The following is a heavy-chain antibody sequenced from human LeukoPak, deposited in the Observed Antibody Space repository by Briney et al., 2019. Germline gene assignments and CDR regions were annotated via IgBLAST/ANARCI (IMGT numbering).Heavy chain of an antibody. CDR1: GGSISSYY. J-gene: IGHJ6*02. CDR3: ARGSMITFGGVTVYSGMDV. D-gene: IGHD3-16*02. V-gene: IGHV4-34*01. Sequence: SETLSLTCSVSGGSISSYYWSWIRQPPGKGLEWIGEINHSGSTNYNPSLKSRVTISVDTSKNQFSLKLSSVTAADTAVYYCARGSMITFGGVTVYSGMDVWGQGTTVTVSS. CDR2: INHSGST.